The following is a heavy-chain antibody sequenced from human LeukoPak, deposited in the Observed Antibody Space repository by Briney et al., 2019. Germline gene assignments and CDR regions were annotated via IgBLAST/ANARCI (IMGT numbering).Heavy chain of an antibody. CDR1: GFTFSSYS. CDR3: ARGEYSGYVGGFDY. J-gene: IGHJ4*02. Sequence: NPGGSLRLSCAASGFTFSSYSMNWVRQAPGKGLEWVSSISSSSSYIYYADSVKGRFTISRDNAKNSLYLQMNSLRAEDTAVYYCARGEYSGYVGGFDYWGQGTLVIVSS. CDR2: ISSSSSYI. D-gene: IGHD5-12*01. V-gene: IGHV3-21*01.